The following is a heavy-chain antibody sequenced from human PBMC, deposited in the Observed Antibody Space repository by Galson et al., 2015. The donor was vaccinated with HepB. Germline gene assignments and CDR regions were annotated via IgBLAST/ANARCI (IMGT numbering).Heavy chain of an antibody. CDR1: GFTFGNYA. CDR3: AKQSGGTCYSATDY. CDR2: VSAGGSST. D-gene: IGHD2-15*01. V-gene: IGHV3-23*01. J-gene: IGHJ4*02. Sequence: SLRLSCAASGFTFGNYAMTWVRQAPGKGLEWVSTVSAGGSSTVYAVSVKGRFTISRDNSKNTLFLQMNNLGAEDTALYYCAKQSGGTCYSATDYWGPGNQVPVSS.